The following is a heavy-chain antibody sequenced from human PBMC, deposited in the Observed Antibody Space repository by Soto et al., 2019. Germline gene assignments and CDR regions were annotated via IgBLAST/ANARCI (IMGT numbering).Heavy chain of an antibody. CDR3: ARDPSQVKQQLVNYMDV. CDR2: IIPILGIA. CDR1: GGTFSSYT. D-gene: IGHD6-13*01. Sequence: QVQLVQSGAEVKKPGSSVKVSCKASGGTFSSYTISWVRQAPGQGLEWMGRIIPILGIANYVQKFQGRVTITADKSTSTAYMELSSLRSEDTAVYYCARDPSQVKQQLVNYMDVWGKGTTVTVSS. V-gene: IGHV1-69*08. J-gene: IGHJ6*03.